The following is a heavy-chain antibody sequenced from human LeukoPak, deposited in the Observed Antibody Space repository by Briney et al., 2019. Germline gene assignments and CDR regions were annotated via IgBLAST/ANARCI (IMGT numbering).Heavy chain of an antibody. CDR3: ARDVAARGFDP. CDR2: VSAYNGNT. V-gene: IGHV1-18*01. D-gene: IGHD6-6*01. Sequence: GASVKVSCKASGYTFTSYGISWVRQAPGQGLEWMGWVSAYNGNTNYAQKLQGRVTMTTDTSTSTTYMELRSLRSDDTAVYYCARDVAARGFDPWGQGTLVTVSS. CDR1: GYTFTSYG. J-gene: IGHJ5*02.